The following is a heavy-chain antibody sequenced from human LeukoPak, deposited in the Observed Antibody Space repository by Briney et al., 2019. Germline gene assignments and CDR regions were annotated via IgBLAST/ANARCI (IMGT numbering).Heavy chain of an antibody. V-gene: IGHV4-61*01. CDR1: GGSVSSSSYY. Sequence: PSETLSLTCSVSGGSVSSSSYYWSWIRQPPGQGLEWIAYIYYSGTTNYNPSLKSRVTISVDTSKNQFSLKLSSVTAADTAVYYCARLLSLNFDSWGQGTLVTASS. D-gene: IGHD1-26*01. J-gene: IGHJ4*02. CDR3: ARLLSLNFDS. CDR2: IYYSGTT.